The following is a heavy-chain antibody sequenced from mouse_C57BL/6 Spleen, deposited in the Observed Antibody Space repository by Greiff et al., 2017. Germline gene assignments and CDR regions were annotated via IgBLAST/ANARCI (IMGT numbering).Heavy chain of an antibody. CDR1: GYTFTSYW. V-gene: IGHV1-64*01. CDR3: ARFPYGSSYDYFDY. D-gene: IGHD1-1*01. CDR2: IHPNSGST. Sequence: QVQLQQPGAELVKPGASVKLSCKASGYTFTSYWMHWVKQRPGQGLEWIGMIHPNSGSTNYNEKFKSKATLTVDKSSSTAYMQLSSLTSEDSAVYYCARFPYGSSYDYFDYWGQGTTLTVSS. J-gene: IGHJ2*01.